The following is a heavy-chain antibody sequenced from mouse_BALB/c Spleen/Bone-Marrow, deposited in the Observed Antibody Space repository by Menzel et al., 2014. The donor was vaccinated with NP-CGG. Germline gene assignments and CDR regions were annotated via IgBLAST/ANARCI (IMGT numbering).Heavy chain of an antibody. CDR3: ARLSYYWRFAY. D-gene: IGHD1-1*01. J-gene: IGHJ3*01. V-gene: IGHV4-1*02. CDR1: GFDFSRYW. CDR2: INPDSSTI. Sequence: EVQLQQSGGGLVQPGGSLKLSCAASGFDFSRYWMSWVLQAPGKGLEWIGEINPDSSTINYTPSLKDKFIISRDNAKNTLYLQMSKVRSEDTALYYCARLSYYWRFAYWGQGTLVTVSA.